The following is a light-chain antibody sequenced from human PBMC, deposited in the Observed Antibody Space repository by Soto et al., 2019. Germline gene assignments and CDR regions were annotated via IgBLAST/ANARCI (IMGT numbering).Light chain of an antibody. V-gene: IGKV3-20*01. CDR2: GAS. J-gene: IGKJ1*01. CDR3: QQYGSSPRT. Sequence: DIVLTHSPGTLSLSPGERATLSCRASQSVSNNYLAWYQQKPGQAPRLLIYGASGRAPGVPDRFSGSGSGTDFILTISRLEPEDFVVYYCQQYGSSPRTFGQGTKVEI. CDR1: QSVSNNY.